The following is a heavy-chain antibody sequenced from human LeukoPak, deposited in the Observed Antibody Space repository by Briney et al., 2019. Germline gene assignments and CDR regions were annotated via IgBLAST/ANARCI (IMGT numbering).Heavy chain of an antibody. J-gene: IGHJ4*02. CDR1: GFTFSSYE. D-gene: IGHD6-19*01. Sequence: GGSLRLSCAASGFTFSSYEMNWVRQAPGKGLEWVSYISSSGSTIYYADSVKGRFTISRDNAKNSLYLQMNSLRAEDTAVYYCAREILSGWYRNVDYWGQGTLVTVSS. V-gene: IGHV3-48*03. CDR3: AREILSGWYRNVDY. CDR2: ISSSGSTI.